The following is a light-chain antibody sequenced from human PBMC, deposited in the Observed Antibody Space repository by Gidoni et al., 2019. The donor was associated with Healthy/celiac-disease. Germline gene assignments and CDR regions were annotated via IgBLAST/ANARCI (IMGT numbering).Light chain of an antibody. CDR3: QVWDSSSDPVV. CDR2: YDS. J-gene: IGLJ2*01. CDR1: NIGSKS. Sequence: SSVLTQPPSVSVAPGTTARITCGGNNIGSKSVHWYQQKPGQAPVLVIYYDSDRPSGIPERFSGSNSGNTATLTISRVEAGDEADYYCQVWDSSSDPVVFGGGTKLTVL. V-gene: IGLV3-21*04.